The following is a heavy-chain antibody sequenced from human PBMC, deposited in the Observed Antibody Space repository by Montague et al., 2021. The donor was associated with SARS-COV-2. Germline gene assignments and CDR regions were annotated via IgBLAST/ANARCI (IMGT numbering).Heavy chain of an antibody. CDR1: GSSVRGHC. CDR3: ARENTVTTFGGPCHIDS. Sequence: SETLSLTCIVSGSSVRGHCWGWIRQPPGKGLEWIGYIYDSGSTNXKPSLKSQVTISVDTSKNQFSLKLSSVTAADTAVCYCARENTVTTFGGPCHIDSWGQGTLVTVSA. V-gene: IGHV4-59*02. D-gene: IGHD4-17*01. CDR2: IYDSGST. J-gene: IGHJ4*02.